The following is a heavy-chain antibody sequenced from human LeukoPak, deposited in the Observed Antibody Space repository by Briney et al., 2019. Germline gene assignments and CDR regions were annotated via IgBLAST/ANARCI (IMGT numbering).Heavy chain of an antibody. CDR2: VYSNGNT. J-gene: IGHJ2*01. Sequence: PSETLSLTCTVSGGSIKNNYWSWIRQPPGRALEWIGYVYSNGNTNYNPSLKSRVTMSIETSKNQFSLKVPSVTAADTAVYYCAGGTFDGPLYGTYWYFHVWGRGTLVTVSP. CDR3: AGGTFDGPLYGTYWYFHV. CDR1: GGSIKNNY. D-gene: IGHD1-14*01. V-gene: IGHV4-59*01.